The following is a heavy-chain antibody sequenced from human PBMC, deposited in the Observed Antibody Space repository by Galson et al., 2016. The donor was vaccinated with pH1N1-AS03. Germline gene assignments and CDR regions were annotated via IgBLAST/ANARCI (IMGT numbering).Heavy chain of an antibody. V-gene: IGHV3-64*01. D-gene: IGHD6-13*01. CDR2: ISGNGFST. J-gene: IGHJ4*02. CDR1: GFTFSSYA. Sequence: SLRLSCAASGFTFSSYAMFWVRQAPGKGLEYVSAISGNGFSTYYASSVKDRFTISRDNSTNTLFLQMGSLRPEDMAVYYCARGPVSYSNYWFPPPDYWGQGTLVTVSS. CDR3: ARGPVSYSNYWFPPPDY.